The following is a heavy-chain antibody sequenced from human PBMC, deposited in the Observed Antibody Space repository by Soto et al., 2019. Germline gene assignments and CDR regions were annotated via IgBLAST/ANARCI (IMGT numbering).Heavy chain of an antibody. J-gene: IGHJ5*02. CDR1: GFIFENFG. Sequence: GGSLRLSCAASGFIFENFGMSWVRQAPGKGLEWISSISGSGFKKYYADSVKGRFTISRDNSKSTVYLELNNLSAEDTAVYHCAKNQGVELVPLATVDWFDPWGQRSVVTVSS. D-gene: IGHD1-26*01. V-gene: IGHV3-23*01. CDR3: AKNQGVELVPLATVDWFDP. CDR2: ISGSGFKK.